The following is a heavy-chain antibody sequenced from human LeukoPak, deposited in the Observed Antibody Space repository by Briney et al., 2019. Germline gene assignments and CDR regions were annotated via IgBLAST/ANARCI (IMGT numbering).Heavy chain of an antibody. CDR2: ISNDGSNK. Sequence: GGSLSLSCAASGFTFTSFAMDWDRRAPGKGLEWVAVISNDGSNKDYADSVKGRFTISRDNSKNTLYLQMNSLRAKDTAVYYCARGRWGSGSYYMGFEYWGQGTLVTVPS. CDR3: ARGRWGSGSYYMGFEY. D-gene: IGHD3-10*01. CDR1: GFTFTSFA. J-gene: IGHJ4*02. V-gene: IGHV3-30*04.